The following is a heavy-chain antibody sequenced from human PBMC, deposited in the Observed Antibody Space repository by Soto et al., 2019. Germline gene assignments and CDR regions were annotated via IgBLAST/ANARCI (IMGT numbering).Heavy chain of an antibody. CDR3: ASDPYSKIGGR. J-gene: IGHJ4*02. V-gene: IGHV3-66*01. D-gene: IGHD6-13*01. CDR1: GFSVSRYY. CDR2: IYSDGDT. Sequence: LEQFGGGLVQPGGSLRLSCVASGFSVSRYYMGWVRQTPGKGLEWVSLIYSDGDTYYADSVKGRFTISRDTSKNTLFFQMNSLRAEDTAVYYCASDPYSKIGGRWCQGTLVIVSS.